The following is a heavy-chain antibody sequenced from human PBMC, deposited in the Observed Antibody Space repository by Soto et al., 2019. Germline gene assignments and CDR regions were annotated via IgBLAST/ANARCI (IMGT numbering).Heavy chain of an antibody. D-gene: IGHD6-13*01. Sequence: QVQLVQSGAEVKKPGASVKVSCKASGYTFTSYDINWVRQATGQGLEWMGWMNPNSGNTGYAQKFQGRVTMTRNTSISTDYMEMSRLRSEDKAVYYCARERSAAGTGWFDPWGQGNLVTVSS. CDR2: MNPNSGNT. CDR3: ARERSAAGTGWFDP. J-gene: IGHJ5*02. CDR1: GYTFTSYD. V-gene: IGHV1-8*01.